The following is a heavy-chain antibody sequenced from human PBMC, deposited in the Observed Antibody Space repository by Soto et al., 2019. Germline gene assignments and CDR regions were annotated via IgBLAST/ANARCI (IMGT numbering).Heavy chain of an antibody. Sequence: ASVKVSCKASGYTFTSYAMHWVRQAPGQRLEWMGWINAGNGNTKYSQEFQGRVTITRDTSASTAYMELSSLRSEDTAVYYCARVWGDFWSGYYTGVGRDYWGQGTLVTVSS. CDR3: ARVWGDFWSGYYTGVGRDY. J-gene: IGHJ4*02. CDR2: INAGNGNT. V-gene: IGHV1-3*01. CDR1: GYTFTSYA. D-gene: IGHD3-3*01.